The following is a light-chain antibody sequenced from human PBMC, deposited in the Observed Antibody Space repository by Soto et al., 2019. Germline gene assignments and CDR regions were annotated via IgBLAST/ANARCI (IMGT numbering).Light chain of an antibody. J-gene: IGKJ2*01. Sequence: EIVLTQSPGTLSLSPGERATLSCRASQTLSRTYIAWYQQKPGQAPRVLIYGASKRATGIPDRFSGSGSGTDFSLTISRLEPEDFAVYYCHQYDNAPQTYGQGTKVEIK. V-gene: IGKV3-20*01. CDR2: GAS. CDR3: HQYDNAPQT. CDR1: QTLSRTY.